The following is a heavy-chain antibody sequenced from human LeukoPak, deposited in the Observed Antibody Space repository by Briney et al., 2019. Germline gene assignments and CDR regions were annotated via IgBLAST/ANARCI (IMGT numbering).Heavy chain of an antibody. CDR3: ARLDYDILTGSSYFFDY. Sequence: PSETLSLICTVSGGSIRGYFWNWIRQPPGKGLEWIGNIYHSGSTTYSPSFKSRVAISLDMSKNQFSLRLSSVTAADTAVYYCARLDYDILTGSSYFFDYWGQGPLVTVSS. CDR1: GGSIRGYF. V-gene: IGHV4-59*08. D-gene: IGHD3-9*01. CDR2: IYHSGST. J-gene: IGHJ4*02.